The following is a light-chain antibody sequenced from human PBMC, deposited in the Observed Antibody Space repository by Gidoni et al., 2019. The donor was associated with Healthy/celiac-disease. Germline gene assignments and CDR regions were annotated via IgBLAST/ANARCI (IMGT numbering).Light chain of an antibody. V-gene: IGKV1-5*01. CDR1: QSISSW. CDR2: DAS. J-gene: IGKJ4*01. Sequence: DIQMTQSPSTLSASVGDRVTITCRASQSISSWLAWYQQKPEKAPKLLIYDASSLESGVPSGFSGSVSGTEFTLTIISLQPDDFATYYCQQYNSYPLTFGGGTKVEIK. CDR3: QQYNSYPLT.